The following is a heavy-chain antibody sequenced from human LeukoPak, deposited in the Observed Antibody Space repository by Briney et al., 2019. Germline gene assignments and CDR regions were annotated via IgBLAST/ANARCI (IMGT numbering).Heavy chain of an antibody. V-gene: IGHV1-18*01. CDR2: ISAYTGNT. D-gene: IGHD3-22*01. CDR3: ARARRGRAYYYDSSGYSSFDY. Sequence: ASVKVSCKASGYTFTNYDISWVRQAPGQGLEWMGWISAYTGNTNYAQKVQGRVTMTTDTSTSTAYMELRSLRSDDTAVYYCARARRGRAYYYDSSGYSSFDYWGQGTLVTVSS. J-gene: IGHJ4*02. CDR1: GYTFTNYD.